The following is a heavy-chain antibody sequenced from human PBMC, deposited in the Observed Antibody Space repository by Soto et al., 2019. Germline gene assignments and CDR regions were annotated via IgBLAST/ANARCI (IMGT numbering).Heavy chain of an antibody. CDR3: ARDPNGDYVGAFDG. J-gene: IGHJ3*01. Sequence: EVQLLESGEPGGSLRVSCVASGFTFSDYAMTWVRHAPGKGLEWVSSIRGSGVGTTYADSVRGRFTILRDNSKNTLYLQMNSLRAEDTAVYYCARDPNGDYVGAFDGWGQGTMVTVSS. D-gene: IGHD4-17*01. CDR1: GFTFSDYA. V-gene: IGHV3-23*01. CDR2: IRGSGVGT.